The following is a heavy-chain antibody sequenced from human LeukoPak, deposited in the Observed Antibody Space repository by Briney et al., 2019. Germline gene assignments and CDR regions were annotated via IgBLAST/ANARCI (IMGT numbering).Heavy chain of an antibody. V-gene: IGHV3-73*01. CDR3: ARGTNGVFGDY. D-gene: IGHD2-8*01. CDR1: GFTFSGSA. J-gene: IGHJ4*02. Sequence: GGSLRLSCAASGFTFSGSALHWVRQASGKGLEWVGRIRSTANGYATAYAASVKGRFTISRDDSKNTAYLQMDSLKTEDTAVYYCARGTNGVFGDYWGQGTLVTVSS. CDR2: IRSTANGYAT.